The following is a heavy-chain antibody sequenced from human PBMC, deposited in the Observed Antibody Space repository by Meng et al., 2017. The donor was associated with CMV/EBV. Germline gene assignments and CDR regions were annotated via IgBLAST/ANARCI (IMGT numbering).Heavy chain of an antibody. Sequence: GTFSSYTISWVRQAPGQGLEWMGRISPILGIANYAQKFQGRVTITADKSTSTAYMELSSLRSEDTAVYYCARYGGDSSGYNSPGFDPWGQGTLVTVSS. J-gene: IGHJ5*02. V-gene: IGHV1-69*02. CDR3: ARYGGDSSGYNSPGFDP. CDR2: ISPILGIA. CDR1: GTFSSYT. D-gene: IGHD3-22*01.